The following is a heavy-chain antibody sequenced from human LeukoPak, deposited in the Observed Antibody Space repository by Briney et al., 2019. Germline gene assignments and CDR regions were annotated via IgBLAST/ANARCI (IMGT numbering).Heavy chain of an antibody. CDR1: GGSISSSRDY. J-gene: IGHJ4*02. CDR2: IYYSGST. Sequence: SETLSLTCTVSGGSISSSRDYWGWIRQPPGKGLEWIGSIYYSGSTYYNPSLKGRVTISVDTSKNRFSLKLSSVTAADTAVYYCARHVEIAVAGPIDYWGQGTLVTVSS. CDR3: ARHVEIAVAGPIDY. V-gene: IGHV4-39*01. D-gene: IGHD6-19*01.